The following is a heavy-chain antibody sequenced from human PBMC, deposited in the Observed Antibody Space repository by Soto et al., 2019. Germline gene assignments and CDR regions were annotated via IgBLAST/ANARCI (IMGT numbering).Heavy chain of an antibody. J-gene: IGHJ4*02. D-gene: IGHD3-16*01. Sequence: ASVKVSCKASGYTFTSYGISWVRQAPGQGLEWMGWISAYNGNTNYAQKLQGRVTMTTDTSTSTAYMELRSLRSDDTAVYYCAREDQRIAHGGFDYWGQGTLVTVSS. CDR2: ISAYNGNT. V-gene: IGHV1-18*01. CDR3: AREDQRIAHGGFDY. CDR1: GYTFTSYG.